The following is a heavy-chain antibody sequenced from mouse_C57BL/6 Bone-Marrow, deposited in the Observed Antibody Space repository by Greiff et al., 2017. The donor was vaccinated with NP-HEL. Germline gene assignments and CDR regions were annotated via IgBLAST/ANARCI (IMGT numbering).Heavy chain of an antibody. J-gene: IGHJ2*01. V-gene: IGHV1-82*01. CDR2: IYPGDGDT. CDR1: GYAFSSSW. Sequence: QVQLQQSGPELVKPGASVKISCKASGYAFSSSWMNWVKQRPGQGLEWIGRIYPGDGDTNYNGKFKGKATLAADKSSSTAYMQLSSLTSEDSAVYFCARYYYGSRYYFDYWGQGTTLTVSS. CDR3: ARYYYGSRYYFDY. D-gene: IGHD1-1*01.